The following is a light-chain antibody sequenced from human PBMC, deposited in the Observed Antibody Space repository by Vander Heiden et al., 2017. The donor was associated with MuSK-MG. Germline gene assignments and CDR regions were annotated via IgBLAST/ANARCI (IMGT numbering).Light chain of an antibody. J-gene: IGKJ1*01. CDR2: WAS. CDR3: QHYDDTPQT. Sequence: DIVMTQSPDSLAVSLGERATINCKSSQTVLYSSNNKTYLAWYQQKPGQPPKLLIYWASTRESGVPDRFSGSGSGTDFTLTISSLQAEDVAVYYCQHYDDTPQTFGQGTKVEIK. V-gene: IGKV4-1*01. CDR1: QTVLYSSNNKTY.